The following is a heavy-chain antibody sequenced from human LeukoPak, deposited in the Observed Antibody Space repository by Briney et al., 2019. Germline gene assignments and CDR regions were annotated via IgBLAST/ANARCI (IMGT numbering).Heavy chain of an antibody. Sequence: PGGSLTLSCAASGFSLSDYYVNWLRQVPGKGLEWVPYIKSGSTIIFYADSVKGRFSVSRDNANNSVHLQMTNLRDDDTAVYYCARVHNTVHWGQGVQVTVSS. V-gene: IGHV3-11*04. CDR1: GFSLSDYY. CDR3: ARVHNTVH. D-gene: IGHD4-11*01. CDR2: IKSGSTII. J-gene: IGHJ4*02.